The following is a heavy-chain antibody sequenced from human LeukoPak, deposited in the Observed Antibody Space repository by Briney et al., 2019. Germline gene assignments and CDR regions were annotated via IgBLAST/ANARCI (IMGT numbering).Heavy chain of an antibody. V-gene: IGHV4-34*01. CDR3: ARLPGAGITIFGVVITPT. J-gene: IGHJ4*02. CDR1: GESFSGYY. Sequence: PSETLSLTCAVYGESFSGYYWNWIRQPPGKGLEWIGEVNHRGGTSYNPSLKSRVTISVDTAKNQFSLKLSSVTAADTAVYYCARLPGAGITIFGVVITPTWGQGTLVTVSS. D-gene: IGHD3-3*01. CDR2: VNHRGGT.